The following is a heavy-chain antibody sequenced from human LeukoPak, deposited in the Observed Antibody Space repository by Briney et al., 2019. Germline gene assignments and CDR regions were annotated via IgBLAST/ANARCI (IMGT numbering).Heavy chain of an antibody. J-gene: IGHJ4*02. D-gene: IGHD4-23*01. V-gene: IGHV4-39*01. CDR1: GGSISSSSYY. CDR3: AGLLRWYTSGDFDY. CDR2: IYYSGST. Sequence: SETLSLTCTVSGGSISSSSYYWGWIRQPPGKGMEWIGSIYYSGSTYYNPSLKSRVTISVDTSKNQFSLKLSSVTAADTAVYYCAGLLRWYTSGDFDYWGQGTLVTVSS.